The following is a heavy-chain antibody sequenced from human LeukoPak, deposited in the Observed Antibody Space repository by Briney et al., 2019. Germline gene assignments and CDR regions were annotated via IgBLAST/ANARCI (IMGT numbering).Heavy chain of an antibody. V-gene: IGHV3-33*03. CDR2: IWNDGRNE. Sequence: GRSLRLSCAASGFTFQNYGMHWVRQVPGKGLEWVAVIWNDGRNEHYADSVKGRFTISRDNSKNTLYLQMNSLRAEDTAVYYCSKGRTNDYGGPYTFDIWDQGTMVIVSS. CDR3: SKGRTNDYGGPYTFDI. J-gene: IGHJ3*02. CDR1: GFTFQNYG. D-gene: IGHD2-21*01.